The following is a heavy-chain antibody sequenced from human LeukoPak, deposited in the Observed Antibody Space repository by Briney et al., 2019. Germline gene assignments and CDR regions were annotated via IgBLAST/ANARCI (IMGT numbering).Heavy chain of an antibody. D-gene: IGHD5-12*01. CDR1: GGSISSYY. CDR3: ARVVIFEGGSGYGYLDSNWFDP. CDR2: IYYSGST. J-gene: IGHJ5*02. V-gene: IGHV4-59*01. Sequence: PSETLSLTCTVSGGSISSYYWSWIRQPPGKGLEWIGYIYYSGSTNYNPSLKSRVTISVDTSKNQFSLKLSSVTAADTAVYYCARVVIFEGGSGYGYLDSNWFDPWGQGTLVTVSS.